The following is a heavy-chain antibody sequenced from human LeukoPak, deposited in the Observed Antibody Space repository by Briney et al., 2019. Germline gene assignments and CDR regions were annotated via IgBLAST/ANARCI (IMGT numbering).Heavy chain of an antibody. J-gene: IGHJ4*02. CDR3: ARGHFLY. D-gene: IGHD3-3*02. V-gene: IGHV4-34*01. Sequence: SETLSLTCAVYGGSFSGYYWSWIRQPPGKGLEWIGEINHSGSTNYNPSLKSRVTISVDTSKNQFSLKLSSVTAADTAVYYCARGHFLYWGQGTLVTVSS. CDR2: INHSGST. CDR1: GGSFSGYY.